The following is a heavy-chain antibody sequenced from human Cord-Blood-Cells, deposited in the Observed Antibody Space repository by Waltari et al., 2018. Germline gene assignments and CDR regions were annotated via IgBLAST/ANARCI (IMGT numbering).Heavy chain of an antibody. CDR3: AIVTQGWSWGWGYFDY. D-gene: IGHD7-27*01. Sequence: QVQLQESGPGLVKPSETLSLTCTVSGGSISSYYWSWIRQPPGKGLEWIGYIYYSGSTNDNPSLKSRVTISVDTSKNQFSLKLSSVTAADTAVYYCAIVTQGWSWGWGYFDYWGQGTLVTVSS. V-gene: IGHV4-59*01. CDR2: IYYSGST. J-gene: IGHJ4*02. CDR1: GGSISSYY.